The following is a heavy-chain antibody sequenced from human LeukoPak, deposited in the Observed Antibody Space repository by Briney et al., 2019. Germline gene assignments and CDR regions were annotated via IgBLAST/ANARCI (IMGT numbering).Heavy chain of an antibody. CDR3: ARGSRIHSYPMVRGVIHYYGMDV. J-gene: IGHJ6*02. D-gene: IGHD3-10*01. CDR1: GGSFSGYY. Sequence: SETLSLTCAVYGGSFSGYYWSWIRQPPGKGLEWIGEINHSGSTNYNPSLKSRVTISVDTSKNQFSLKLSSVTAADTAVYYCARGSRIHSYPMVRGVIHYYGMDVWGQGTTVTVSS. CDR2: INHSGST. V-gene: IGHV4-34*01.